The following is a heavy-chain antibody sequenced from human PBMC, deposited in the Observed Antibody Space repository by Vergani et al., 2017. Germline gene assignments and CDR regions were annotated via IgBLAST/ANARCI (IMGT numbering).Heavy chain of an antibody. Sequence: QVQLQQWGAGLLKPSETLSLTCAVYGGSFSGYYWSWIRQHPGKGLEWIGYIYYSGSTYYNPSLKSRVTISVDTSKNQFSLKLSSVTAADTAVYYCARGGDYGVFGDYYYYMDVWGKGTTVTVSS. V-gene: IGHV4-34*01. CDR3: ARGGDYGVFGDYYYYMDV. D-gene: IGHD4-17*01. J-gene: IGHJ6*03. CDR2: IYYSGST. CDR1: GGSFSGYY.